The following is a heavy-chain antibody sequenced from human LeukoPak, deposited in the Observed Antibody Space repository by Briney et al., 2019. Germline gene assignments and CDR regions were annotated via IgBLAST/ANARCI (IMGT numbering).Heavy chain of an antibody. J-gene: IGHJ4*02. CDR3: ARDSPGIMIFGVVTPN. V-gene: IGHV3-7*05. CDR1: GFTFSSFW. Sequence: GGSLRLSCAASGFTFSSFWMSWVRQAPGKGLELVAKIIQDGSEKYYVDSVKGRFTISRDNAKNSLYLQMNSLRAEDTAVYYCARDSPGIMIFGVVTPNGGQGTLVTVSS. D-gene: IGHD3-3*01. CDR2: IIQDGSEK.